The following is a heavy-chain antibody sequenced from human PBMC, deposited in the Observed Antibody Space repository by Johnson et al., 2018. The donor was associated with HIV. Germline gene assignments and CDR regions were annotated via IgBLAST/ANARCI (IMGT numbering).Heavy chain of an antibody. CDR3: AKEGSRGTVTQAPDAFDI. D-gene: IGHD4-17*01. J-gene: IGHJ3*02. Sequence: EMQLVESGGGVVQPGRSLILSCAASGFTFSSYGMHWVRQAPGKGLEWVANIKQDGSEKYYADSVKGRFTISRDNAKNSLYLQMNSLRAEDTAVYYCAKEGSRGTVTQAPDAFDIWGQGTVVTVSS. CDR2: IKQDGSEK. V-gene: IGHV3-7*03. CDR1: GFTFSSYG.